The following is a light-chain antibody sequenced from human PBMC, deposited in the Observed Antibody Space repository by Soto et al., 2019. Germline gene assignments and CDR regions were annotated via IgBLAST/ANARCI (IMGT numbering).Light chain of an antibody. CDR1: QSVNVN. V-gene: IGKV3-15*01. CDR3: QQYNSYPLT. J-gene: IGKJ4*01. Sequence: IVMTQSPATLSVSPGERASLSCRASQSVNVNLAWYQQMPGQAPRLLIYGASTRATGVPARFSGSGSGTEFTLTISSLQPDDFATYYCQQYNSYPLTFGGGTKVDI. CDR2: GAS.